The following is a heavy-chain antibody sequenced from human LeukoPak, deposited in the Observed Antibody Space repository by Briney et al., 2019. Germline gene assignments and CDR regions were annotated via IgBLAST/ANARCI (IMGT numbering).Heavy chain of an antibody. D-gene: IGHD3-22*01. V-gene: IGHV4-39*01. J-gene: IGHJ5*02. CDR1: GGSISSALFY. Sequence: PSETLTLTCSVSGGSISSALFYWAWIRQPPGIGLQRIGSTFSGGNAYHNPCLKSRVTISVDTSKNQFSLKLISVTAADTAVYYCVRLLPSSGYVLGDWFDPWGQGTLVTVSS. CDR3: VRLLPSSGYVLGDWFDP. CDR2: TFSGGNA.